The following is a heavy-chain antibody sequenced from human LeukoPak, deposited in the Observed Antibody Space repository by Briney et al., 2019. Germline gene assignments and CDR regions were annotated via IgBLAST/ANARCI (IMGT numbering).Heavy chain of an antibody. D-gene: IGHD5-12*01. J-gene: IGHJ3*02. CDR1: GGSISSYH. CDR2: IYSSGST. V-gene: IGHV4-59*01. Sequence: SETLSLTCTVSGGSISSYHWSWIRHPPGKGVQWFGFIYSSGSTNYNPSLKSRVTISLDTSKNQFSLRVSSVTSADTAVYYCARGNSGYDYAFDIWGQGTMVTVSS. CDR3: ARGNSGYDYAFDI.